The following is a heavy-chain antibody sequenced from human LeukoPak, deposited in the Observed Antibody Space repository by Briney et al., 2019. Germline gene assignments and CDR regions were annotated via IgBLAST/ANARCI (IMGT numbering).Heavy chain of an antibody. CDR2: ISGSGGST. J-gene: IGHJ4*02. V-gene: IGHV3-23*01. CDR1: GFTFSSYA. CDR3: ANWDRADYGVDY. D-gene: IGHD4-17*01. Sequence: GGSLRLSCAASGFTFSSYAMSWVRQAPGKGLEWVSAISGSGGSTYYADSVKGRFTISRDNSKNTLYLQMNSLRAEDTAVYYCANWDRADYGVDYWGQGTLVTVSS.